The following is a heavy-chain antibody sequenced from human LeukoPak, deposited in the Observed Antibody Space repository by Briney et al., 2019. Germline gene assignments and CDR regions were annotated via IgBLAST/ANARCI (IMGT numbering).Heavy chain of an antibody. D-gene: IGHD4-11*01. J-gene: IGHJ3*02. CDR3: ATRTLTTFGIVLNYDAFDI. CDR1: GYTFTSYD. Sequence: ASVKVSCKASGYTFTSYDINWVRQATGQGLEWMGWMNPNSGNTGYAQKFQGRVTMTRNTSISTAYMELSILRSEDTAVYYCATRTLTTFGIVLNYDAFDIWGQGTMATVSS. CDR2: MNPNSGNT. V-gene: IGHV1-8*01.